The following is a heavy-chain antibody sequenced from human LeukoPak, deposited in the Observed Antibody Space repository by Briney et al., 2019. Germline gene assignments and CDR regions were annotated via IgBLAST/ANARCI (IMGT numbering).Heavy chain of an antibody. V-gene: IGHV4-34*01. CDR3: ARGTGEYCSSTSCYTFDY. D-gene: IGHD2-2*02. CDR1: GGSFSGYY. J-gene: IGHJ4*02. Sequence: SETLSLTCAVYGGSFSGYYWSWIRQPPGKGLEWIGEINHSGSTNYNPSLKSRVTISVDTSKNQFSLKLSSVTAADTAAYYCARGTGEYCSSTSCYTFDYWGQGTLVTVSS. CDR2: INHSGST.